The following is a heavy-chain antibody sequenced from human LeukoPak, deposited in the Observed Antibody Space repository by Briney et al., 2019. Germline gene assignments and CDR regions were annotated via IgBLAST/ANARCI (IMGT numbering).Heavy chain of an antibody. Sequence: HPGGSLRLSCAASGFTFSSYAMSWVRQAPGKGLEWVSAISGSGGSTYYADSVKGRFTISRDNSKNTLYLQMNSLRAEDTAVYYCARGLYPELWFGENRQIFYNYWGQGTLVTVSS. J-gene: IGHJ4*02. CDR3: ARGLYPELWFGENRQIFYNY. CDR2: ISGSGGST. CDR1: GFTFSSYA. V-gene: IGHV3-23*01. D-gene: IGHD3-10*01.